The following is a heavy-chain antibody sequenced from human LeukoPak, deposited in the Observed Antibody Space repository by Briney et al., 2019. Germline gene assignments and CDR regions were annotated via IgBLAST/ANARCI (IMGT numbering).Heavy chain of an antibody. D-gene: IGHD1/OR15-1a*01. CDR2: INQDGSEK. V-gene: IGHV3-7*03. J-gene: IGHJ4*02. CDR3: ATCRVRHLNSLDY. CDR1: EFTFSTYW. Sequence: GGSLRLSCVASEFTFSTYWMTWVRQAPGKGLEWVANINQDGSEKNYVDSVKGRFTVSRDNAKNSLFLQMNSLRAEDTAVYYCATCRVRHLNSLDYWGRGTLVSVSS.